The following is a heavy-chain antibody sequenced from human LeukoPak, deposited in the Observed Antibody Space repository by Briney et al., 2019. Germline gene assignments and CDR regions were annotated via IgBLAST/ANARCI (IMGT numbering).Heavy chain of an antibody. CDR3: ASGPYGDLDY. CDR2: ISYDGSSE. J-gene: IGHJ4*02. V-gene: IGHV3-30*03. D-gene: IGHD4-17*01. Sequence: GGSLRLSCAASGFTFGTFGMHWVRQAPGKGLEWVAFISYDGSSEYDADSVKGRFTISRDNSENTMYLQMNSLRAEDTAVYYCASGPYGDLDYWGQGTLVTVSS. CDR1: GFTFGTFG.